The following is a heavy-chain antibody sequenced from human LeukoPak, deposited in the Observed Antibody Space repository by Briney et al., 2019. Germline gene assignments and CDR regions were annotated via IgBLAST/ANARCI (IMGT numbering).Heavy chain of an antibody. J-gene: IGHJ4*02. D-gene: IGHD3-22*01. CDR2: IYYSGSS. Sequence: SETPSLTCTVSGGSISSSSYYWGWIRQPPGKGLEWIGSIYYSGSSYYNPSLKSRVTISVDTSKNQFSLKLSSVTAADTAVYYCARLPYYYDSSGYCGWGQGTLVTVSS. CDR1: GGSISSSSYY. V-gene: IGHV4-39*01. CDR3: ARLPYYYDSSGYCG.